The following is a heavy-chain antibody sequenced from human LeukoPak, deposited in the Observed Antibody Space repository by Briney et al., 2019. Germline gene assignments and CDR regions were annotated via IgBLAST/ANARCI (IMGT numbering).Heavy chain of an antibody. V-gene: IGHV4-38-2*02. J-gene: IGHJ4*02. CDR3: ARAFPDLPSFDY. D-gene: IGHD3-16*01. Sequence: PSETLSLICTVSGYSISGGYYWDWIRQPPGKGLEWIGSIYYSGSTYYNPSLKSRVTISVDTSKNQFSLKLSSVTAADTAVYYCARAFPDLPSFDYWGQGTLVTVSS. CDR1: GYSISGGYY. CDR2: IYYSGST.